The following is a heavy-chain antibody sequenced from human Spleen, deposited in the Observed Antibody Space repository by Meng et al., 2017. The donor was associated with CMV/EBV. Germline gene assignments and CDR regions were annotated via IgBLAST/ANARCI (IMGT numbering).Heavy chain of an antibody. Sequence: ASVKVSCKASGYTFSGYYTHWVRQAPGQGLEWMGWINPNTGGTNYAQRFRDRVNMTRDTSISTAYMELSRLRADDTAVYYCARAALLDNWGQGTLVTVSS. J-gene: IGHJ4*02. CDR2: INPNTGGT. CDR1: GYTFSGYY. V-gene: IGHV1-2*02. CDR3: ARAALLDN.